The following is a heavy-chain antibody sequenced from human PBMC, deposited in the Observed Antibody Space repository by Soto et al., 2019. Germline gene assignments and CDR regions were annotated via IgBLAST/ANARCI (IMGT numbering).Heavy chain of an antibody. CDR3: ACGGTYDYVWGSYRYDAFDI. J-gene: IGHJ3*02. Sequence: SETLSLTCAVYGGSFSGYYWSWSRQPPGKGLEWIGEINHRGSTNYNPSPKRRVTISVDTSTNQFSLKLSPGTAADTAVYYCACGGTYDYVWGSYRYDAFDIWGQGIMVTVSS. CDR1: GGSFSGYY. CDR2: INHRGST. V-gene: IGHV4-34*01. D-gene: IGHD3-16*02.